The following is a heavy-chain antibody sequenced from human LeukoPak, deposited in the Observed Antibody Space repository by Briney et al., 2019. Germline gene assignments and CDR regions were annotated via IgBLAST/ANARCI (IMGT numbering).Heavy chain of an antibody. CDR3: ARDRLGTGSHDY. D-gene: IGHD7-27*01. CDR1: GFTFSGHW. CDR2: IKQDGTEK. V-gene: IGHV3-7*01. Sequence: PGGSLRLSCAASGFTFSGHWMTWVRQAPGEGLEWVGNIKQDGTEKHYVDSVRGRFTISRDNAKDSLFLSMNSLRVDDTAVYYCARDRLGTGSHDYWGQGALVTVSS. J-gene: IGHJ4*02.